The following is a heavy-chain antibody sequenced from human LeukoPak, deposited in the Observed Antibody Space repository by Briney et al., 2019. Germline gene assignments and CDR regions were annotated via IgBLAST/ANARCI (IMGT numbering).Heavy chain of an antibody. CDR3: ANSKVADFRY. J-gene: IGHJ4*02. V-gene: IGHV3-23*01. CDR2: ITGSGGST. Sequence: GGSLRLSCAASGFTVSSNCMNWVRQAPGKGLEWVSAITGSGGSTYYADSVKGRFTISRDNSKNTVYLQMNSLRVDDTAVYYCANSKVADFRYWGQGTRVTVSS. D-gene: IGHD6-19*01. CDR1: GFTVSSNC.